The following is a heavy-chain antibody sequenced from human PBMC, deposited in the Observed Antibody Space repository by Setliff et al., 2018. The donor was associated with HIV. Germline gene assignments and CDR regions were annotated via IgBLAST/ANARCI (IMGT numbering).Heavy chain of an antibody. CDR1: GGSIMSDGYY. J-gene: IGHJ4*02. D-gene: IGHD3-10*01. CDR2: IYNRGYT. CDR3: AGMFFYGSGSKSDFDY. Sequence: SETLSLTCTVSGGSIMSDGYYWNWIRQRPGKGLEWIGYIYNRGYTYYNPSLKSRVTTSIDTSQNQFSLRLSSVTVADTAVYYCAGMFFYGSGSKSDFDYWGQGTQVTV. V-gene: IGHV4-31*03.